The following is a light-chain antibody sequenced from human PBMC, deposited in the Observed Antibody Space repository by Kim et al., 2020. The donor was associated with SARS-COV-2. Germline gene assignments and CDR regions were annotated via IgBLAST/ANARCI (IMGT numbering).Light chain of an antibody. Sequence: PGERATLSGRASEGVSSNLAWYQQRPGEAPRLLMFAASTRAAGIPDRFSGSGSGTEVTLTISSLQSEDLAVYYCHQYHNWPRTFGQGTKVDIK. CDR3: HQYHNWPRT. J-gene: IGKJ1*01. CDR1: EGVSSN. V-gene: IGKV3-15*01. CDR2: AAS.